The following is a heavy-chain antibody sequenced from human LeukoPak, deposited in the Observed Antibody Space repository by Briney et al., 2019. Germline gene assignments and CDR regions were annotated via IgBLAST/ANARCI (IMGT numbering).Heavy chain of an antibody. CDR1: GFTFNEYT. D-gene: IGHD4-17*01. CDR3: ARDIVNGDYVSAY. Sequence: GGSLRLSCAASGFTFNEYTLNWVRQAPGKGLEWVSSITTTSAYIYYADSVKGRFTISRDNAKNSLYLHMNSLRADDTGVYYCARDIVNGDYVSAYWGQGTLVTVSS. J-gene: IGHJ4*02. V-gene: IGHV3-21*01. CDR2: ITTTSAYI.